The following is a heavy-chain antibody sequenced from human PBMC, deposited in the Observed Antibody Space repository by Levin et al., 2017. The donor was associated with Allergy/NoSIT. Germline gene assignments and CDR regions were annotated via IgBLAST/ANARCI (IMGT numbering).Heavy chain of an antibody. CDR1: GFTFSSYA. CDR2: ISGSGGST. D-gene: IGHD3-3*02. J-gene: IGHJ4*02. CDR3: AKGVRALTYYFDY. V-gene: IGHV3-23*01. Sequence: ASVKVSCAASGFTFSSYAMSWVRQAPGKGLEWVSAISGSGGSTYYADPVKGRFTISRDNSKNTLYLQMNSLRAEDTAVYYCAKGVRALTYYFDYWGQGTLVTVSS.